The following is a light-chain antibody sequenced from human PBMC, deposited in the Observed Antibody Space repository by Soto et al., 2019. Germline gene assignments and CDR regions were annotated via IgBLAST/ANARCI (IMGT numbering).Light chain of an antibody. CDR2: DAS. V-gene: IGKV3-11*01. J-gene: IGKJ5*01. CDR1: QSVSKY. Sequence: EIVLTQSPATLSLSPGERATLSCRASQSVSKYLAWYQQKPGQAPRLLIYDASNRATGIPARFSGSGSGTDFTVTISSLEPEDFAVYYCQQRSNWPPITFGQGTRLEI. CDR3: QQRSNWPPIT.